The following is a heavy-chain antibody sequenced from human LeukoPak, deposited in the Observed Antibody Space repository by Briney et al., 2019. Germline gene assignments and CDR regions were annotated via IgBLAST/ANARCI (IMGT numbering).Heavy chain of an antibody. J-gene: IGHJ5*02. D-gene: IGHD3-22*01. V-gene: IGHV1-18*01. Sequence: ASVKVSCKASGYTFTSYGISWVRQAPGQGLEWMGWISAYNGNTNYAQKLQGRVTMTTDTSTSTAYMELRSLRSDDTAAYYCARDYYDSSGYSTFDPWGQGTLVTVSS. CDR1: GYTFTSYG. CDR3: ARDYYDSSGYSTFDP. CDR2: ISAYNGNT.